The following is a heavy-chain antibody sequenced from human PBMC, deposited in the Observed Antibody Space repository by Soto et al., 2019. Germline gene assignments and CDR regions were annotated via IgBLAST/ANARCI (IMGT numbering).Heavy chain of an antibody. D-gene: IGHD6-19*01. CDR1: GFTFSSYA. CDR2: ISYDGSNK. Sequence: QVQLVESGGGVVQPGRSLRLSCAASGFTFSSYAMHWVRQAPGKGLEWVAVISYDGSNKYYADSVKGRFTISRDNSKNTLYLQMNSLRAEDTAVYYCVREGWSDPQMTKTSIDYWGQGTLVTVSS. J-gene: IGHJ4*02. CDR3: VREGWSDPQMTKTSIDY. V-gene: IGHV3-30-3*01.